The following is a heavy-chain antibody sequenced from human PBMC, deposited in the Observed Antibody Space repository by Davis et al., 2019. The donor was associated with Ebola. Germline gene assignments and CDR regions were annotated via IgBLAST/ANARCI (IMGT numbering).Heavy chain of an antibody. J-gene: IGHJ6*02. V-gene: IGHV1-58*02. D-gene: IGHD6-6*01. CDR1: GFTFTSSA. CDR2: IVVGSGNT. CDR3: ARDNGGSSPHYYYYYYGMDV. Sequence: SVKVSCKASGFTFTSSAMQWVRQARGQRLEWIGWIVVGSGNTNYAQKFQGRVTMTTDTSTSTAYMELRSLRSDDTAVYYCARDNGGSSPHYYYYYYGMDVWGQGTTVTVSS.